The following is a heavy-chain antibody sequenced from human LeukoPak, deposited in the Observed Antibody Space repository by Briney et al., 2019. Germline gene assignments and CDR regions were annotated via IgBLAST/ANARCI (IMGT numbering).Heavy chain of an antibody. Sequence: PGRSLRLSCAASGFTFSSYAMNWVRQAPGKGLEWVGVIRSKAYGGTAEYAASVKGRFTISRDDSKSIAYLQMSSLKTEDTAVYYCTSDEGEDTSYWGQGTLVTVSS. CDR2: IRSKAYGGTA. V-gene: IGHV3-49*04. CDR3: TSDEGEDTSY. CDR1: GFTFSSYA. J-gene: IGHJ4*02. D-gene: IGHD1-26*01.